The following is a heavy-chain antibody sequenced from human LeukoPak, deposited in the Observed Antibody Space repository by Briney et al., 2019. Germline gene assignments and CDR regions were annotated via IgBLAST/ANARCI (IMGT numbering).Heavy chain of an antibody. CDR3: ARLQFNGSKPQQCDY. J-gene: IGHJ4*02. V-gene: IGHV4-39*01. D-gene: IGHD1-14*01. CDR2: IYYSGNT. CDR1: GGSISISAYH. Sequence: SETLSLTCTVSGGSISISAYHWGWIRQPPGKGLEWIGSIYYSGNTFYNPSLESRVTVAVDTSKNQFSLKLTSVTAADTAVYYCARLQFNGSKPQQCDYWGQGTLVTVSS.